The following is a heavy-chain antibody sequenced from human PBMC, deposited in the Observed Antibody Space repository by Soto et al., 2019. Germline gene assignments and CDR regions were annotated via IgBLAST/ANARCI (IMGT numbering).Heavy chain of an antibody. CDR1: GYTFTSYD. D-gene: IGHD2-2*01. CDR2: MNPNSGNT. V-gene: IGHV1-8*01. CDR3: ARVYCSSTSCSKDYGDYVVVY. J-gene: IGHJ4*02. Sequence: QVQLVQSGAEVKKPGASVKVSCKASGYTFTSYDINWVRQATGQGLEWMGWMNPNSGNTGYAQKFQGRVTMTRNTSISTAYMELSSLRSEDTAVYYCARVYCSSTSCSKDYGDYVVVYWCQGTLVTVSS.